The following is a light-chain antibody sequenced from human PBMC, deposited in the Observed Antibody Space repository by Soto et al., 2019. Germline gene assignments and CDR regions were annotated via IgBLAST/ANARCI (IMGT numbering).Light chain of an antibody. CDR3: NSYTTLSNWV. J-gene: IGLJ1*01. CDR2: EVT. Sequence: QSVLTQPASVSGSPGPSITISCTGTSTDIGAYNYVSWYQQPPGKAPKLLIYEVTNRPSGVSNRFSGSKSGNTASLTISGLQAEDEANYCCNSYTTLSNWVFGTGTKVTVL. CDR1: STDIGAYNY. V-gene: IGLV2-14*01.